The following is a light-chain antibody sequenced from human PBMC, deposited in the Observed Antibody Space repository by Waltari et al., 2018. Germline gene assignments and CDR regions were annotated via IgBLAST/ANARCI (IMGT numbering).Light chain of an antibody. V-gene: IGKV3-11*01. CDR3: QQRSNPFT. CDR1: QSISNS. J-gene: IGKJ3*01. Sequence: EIVLTQSPATVSLSPGEGATLSCRASQSISNSLVWYQQKPGQAPRLLIYDASKRATGIPARFRGSGYGTDFTLTISSLEPEDFAVYYCQQRSNPFTFGPGTKVDIK. CDR2: DAS.